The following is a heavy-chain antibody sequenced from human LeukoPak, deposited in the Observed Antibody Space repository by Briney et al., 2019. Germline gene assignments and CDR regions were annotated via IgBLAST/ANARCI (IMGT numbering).Heavy chain of an antibody. Sequence: GGSLRLSCAASGFTFSSCWMHWVRQAPGKGLVWVSRINGDGSSTNYADSVKGRFTISRDNAKKALYLQMNSLGVADTAVYYCAVKGGYNDWDAPFDYWGRGTPVTVSS. CDR3: AVKGGYNDWDAPFDY. J-gene: IGHJ4*02. D-gene: IGHD5-12*01. V-gene: IGHV3-74*01. CDR2: INGDGSST. CDR1: GFTFSSCW.